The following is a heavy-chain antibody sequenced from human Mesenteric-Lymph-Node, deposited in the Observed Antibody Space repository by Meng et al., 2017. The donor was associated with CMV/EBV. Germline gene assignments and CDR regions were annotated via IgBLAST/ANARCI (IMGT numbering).Heavy chain of an antibody. V-gene: IGHV4-34*01. Sequence: QGLFHPGGAGRLKPSETLSVTCAVYGGSFSGYYWNWIRQSPEKGLEWIGEINHSGSTTYNPSFTSRIIISVDTSTNQISLNMSSVTAADTAVYYCARGSSYDILTGYFDYWGQGALVTVPS. CDR2: INHSGST. CDR3: ARGSSYDILTGYFDY. J-gene: IGHJ4*02. CDR1: GGSFSGYY. D-gene: IGHD3-9*01.